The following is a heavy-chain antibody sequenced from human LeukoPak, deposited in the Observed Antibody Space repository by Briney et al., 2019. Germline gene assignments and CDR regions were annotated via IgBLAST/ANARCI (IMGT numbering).Heavy chain of an antibody. CDR3: ARLGTPSDY. Sequence: SETLSLTCTVSGVSISSSTYYWGWIRQPPGKGLEWIGSISYGGSTHYNPSLKSRVTISADMPKNLFSLRLSSVTAADTAVFYCARLGTPSDYWGQGTLVTVSS. J-gene: IGHJ4*02. D-gene: IGHD4-23*01. V-gene: IGHV4-39*01. CDR1: GVSISSSTYY. CDR2: ISYGGST.